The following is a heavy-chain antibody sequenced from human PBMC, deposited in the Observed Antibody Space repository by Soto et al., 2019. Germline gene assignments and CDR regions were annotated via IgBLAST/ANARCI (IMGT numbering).Heavy chain of an antibody. CDR3: ARHVEYYDILTGPHWFDP. V-gene: IGHV4-39*01. D-gene: IGHD3-9*01. J-gene: IGHJ5*02. CDR2: IYYSGST. CDR1: GGSISSSSYY. Sequence: QLQLQESGPGLVKPSETLPLICTVSGGSISSSSYYWGWIRQPPGKGLEWIGSIYYSGSTYYNPSLKSRVTISVDTSKNQFSLKLSSVTAADTAVYYCARHVEYYDILTGPHWFDPWGQGTLVTVSS.